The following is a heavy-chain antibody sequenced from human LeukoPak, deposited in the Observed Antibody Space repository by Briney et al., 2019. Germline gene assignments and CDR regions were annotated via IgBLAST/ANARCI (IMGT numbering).Heavy chain of an antibody. CDR2: ISSSSSYI. Sequence: PGGSLRLSCAASGFTFSSYIMNWVRQAPGKGLEWVSSISSSSSYIYYADSVKGRFTISRDNAKNSLYLQMNSLRAEDTAVYYCARSDIVVVPADYWGQGTLVTVSS. CDR3: ARSDIVVVPADY. J-gene: IGHJ4*02. V-gene: IGHV3-21*01. D-gene: IGHD2-2*01. CDR1: GFTFSSYI.